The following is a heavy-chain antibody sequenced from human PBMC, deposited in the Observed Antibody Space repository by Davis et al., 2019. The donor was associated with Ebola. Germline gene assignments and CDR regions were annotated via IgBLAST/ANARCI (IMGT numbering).Heavy chain of an antibody. D-gene: IGHD5-18*01. CDR1: GFTVSSNY. CDR2: IYSGGST. J-gene: IGHJ4*02. CDR3: ARSPRYSYGNYFDY. Sequence: GESLKISCAASGFTVSSNYMSWVRQAPGKGLERVSVIYSGGSTYYADSVKGRFTISRHNSKNTLYFQMNSLRAEDTAVYYCARSPRYSYGNYFDYWGQGTLVTVSS. V-gene: IGHV3-53*04.